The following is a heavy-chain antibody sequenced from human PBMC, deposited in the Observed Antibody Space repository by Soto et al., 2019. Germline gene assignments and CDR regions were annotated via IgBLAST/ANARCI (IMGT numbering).Heavy chain of an antibody. CDR3: ARKLAMVKDFDY. CDR1: GGSISSYY. Sequence: PSETLSLTCTVSGGSISSYYWGWIRQPPGKGLEWIGSIYYSGSTYYNPSLKSRVTISVDTSKNKFSLKLSSVTAADTAVYYCARKLAMVKDFDYWGQGTLVTVSS. CDR2: IYYSGST. D-gene: IGHD5-18*01. J-gene: IGHJ4*02. V-gene: IGHV4-39*01.